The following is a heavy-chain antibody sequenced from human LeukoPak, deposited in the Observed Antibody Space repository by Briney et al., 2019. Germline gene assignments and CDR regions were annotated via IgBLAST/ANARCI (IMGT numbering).Heavy chain of an antibody. J-gene: IGHJ4*02. Sequence: PSETLSLTCTVSGYSIGTWYYWGWIRQPPGKGLEWIGSIFHNGSTHYNPSLESRVTISLDTYKNQFSLRLTSVTAADTAMYYCAGVNGSFPGDFWGQGTLVTVSS. CDR2: IFHNGST. CDR3: AGVNGSFPGDF. CDR1: GYSIGTWYY. V-gene: IGHV4-38-2*02. D-gene: IGHD3-10*01.